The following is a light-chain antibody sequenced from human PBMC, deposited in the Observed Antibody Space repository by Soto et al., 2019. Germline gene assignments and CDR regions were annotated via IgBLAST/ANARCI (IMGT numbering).Light chain of an antibody. V-gene: IGKV1-5*03. CDR3: QQYNSYPR. J-gene: IGKJ3*01. CDR1: QSISSW. Sequence: DIQMTQSPSTLSASVGDRVTITCRASQSISSWLAWYQQKPGKAPKLLIYKASSLESGVPSRFSGSGSGTEFTLTISSLQPDDFATYYCQQYNSYPRFGPGTKWISN. CDR2: KAS.